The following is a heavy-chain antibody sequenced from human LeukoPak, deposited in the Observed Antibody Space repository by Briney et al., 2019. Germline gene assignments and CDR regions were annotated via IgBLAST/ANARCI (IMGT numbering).Heavy chain of an antibody. D-gene: IGHD3-10*01. Sequence: PGGSLRLSCAASGFTFSSYGMHWVRQAPGKGLEWVAVIWYDGSNKYYADSVKGRFTISRDNSKNTLYLQMNSLRVEDTAVYYCTTDRGVPHDCWGQGTLVTVSS. V-gene: IGHV3-33*01. J-gene: IGHJ4*02. CDR2: IWYDGSNK. CDR1: GFTFSSYG. CDR3: TTDRGVPHDC.